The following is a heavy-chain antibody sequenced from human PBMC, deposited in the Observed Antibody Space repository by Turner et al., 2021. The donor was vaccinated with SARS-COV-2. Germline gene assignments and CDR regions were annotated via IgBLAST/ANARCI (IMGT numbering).Heavy chain of an antibody. CDR3: ARDPSNTSGRYQYFDY. CDR2: ISCYNGDT. Sequence: QGQLVQSGAEVKKPGAPVKVSCKASGYAFTHHGISWVRQAPGQGLEWMGWISCYNGDTKYAEKFQGRVTMTKDTSTGTAYMEMTSLRSDDTAVYYCARDPSNTSGRYQYFDYWGQGTLVTVSS. J-gene: IGHJ4*02. V-gene: IGHV1-18*01. D-gene: IGHD6-19*01. CDR1: GYAFTHHG.